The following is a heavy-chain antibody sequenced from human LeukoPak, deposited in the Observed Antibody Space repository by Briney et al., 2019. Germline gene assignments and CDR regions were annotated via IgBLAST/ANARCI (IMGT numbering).Heavy chain of an antibody. CDR2: IDPSDSYT. V-gene: IGHV5-10-1*01. CDR3: ARGGLDYYDSSGYSLYYFDY. D-gene: IGHD3-22*01. Sequence: GESLKISCKGSGYSFTSYWISWVRQMPGKGLEWMGSIDPSDSYTNYSPSFQGHVTISADKSISTAYLQWSSLKASDTAMYYCARGGLDYYDSSGYSLYYFDYWGQGTLVTVSS. CDR1: GYSFTSYW. J-gene: IGHJ4*02.